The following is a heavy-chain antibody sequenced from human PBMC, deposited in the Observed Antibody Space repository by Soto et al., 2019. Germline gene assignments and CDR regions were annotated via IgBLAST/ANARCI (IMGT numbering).Heavy chain of an antibody. J-gene: IGHJ3*02. CDR1: GGTFSSYA. D-gene: IGHD3-10*01. Sequence: GASVKVSCKASGGTFSSYAISWVRQAPGQGLEWMGGIIPIFGTANYAQKLQGRVTMTTDTSTSTAYMELRSLRSDDTAVYYCARGSGSYYYDAFDIWGQGTMVTVSS. CDR3: ARGSGSYYYDAFDI. V-gene: IGHV1-69*05. CDR2: IIPIFGTA.